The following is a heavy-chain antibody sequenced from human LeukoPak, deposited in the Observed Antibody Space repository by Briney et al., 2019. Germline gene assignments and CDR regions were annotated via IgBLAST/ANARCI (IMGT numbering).Heavy chain of an antibody. D-gene: IGHD3-22*01. J-gene: IGHJ4*02. V-gene: IGHV1-69*01. Sequence: SVKVSCKASGGTFSSYAISWVRQAPGQGLGWIGGIIPIFGTANYAQKLQGRVTITADESTSTAYMELSSLRSEDAAVYYCARDRYDSSGYYSWSFDYWGQGTLVTVSS. CDR2: IIPIFGTA. CDR1: GGTFSSYA. CDR3: ARDRYDSSGYYSWSFDY.